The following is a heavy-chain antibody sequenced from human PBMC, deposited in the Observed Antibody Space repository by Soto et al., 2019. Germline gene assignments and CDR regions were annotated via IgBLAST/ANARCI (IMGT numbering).Heavy chain of an antibody. D-gene: IGHD4-17*01. CDR2: IYTSGST. CDR3: ARGVGYGDSNWFDP. Sequence: QVQLQESGPGLVKPSETLSLTCTVSGGCISSYYWSWIRQPAGKGLEWIGRIYTSGSTNYNPSLKSRVTLSVDTSKNQFSLKLSSVTAADTAAYYCARGVGYGDSNWFDPWGQGTLVTVSS. V-gene: IGHV4-4*07. CDR1: GGCISSYY. J-gene: IGHJ5*02.